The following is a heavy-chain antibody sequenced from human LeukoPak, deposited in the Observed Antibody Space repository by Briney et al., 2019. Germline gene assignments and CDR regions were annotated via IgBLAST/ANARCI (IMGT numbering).Heavy chain of an antibody. CDR1: GFIFSDQS. V-gene: IGHV3-21*01. CDR2: ISSNSLHI. D-gene: IGHD4-17*01. J-gene: IGHJ5*02. Sequence: PGGSLRLSCAASGFIFSDQSMNWVRQAPGKGLEWVSSISSNSLHIFYAESVKGRFTISRDNSKNTLYLQMNSLRAEDTAVYYCAKDGLRPDYGDYGGWFDPWGQGTLVTVSS. CDR3: AKDGLRPDYGDYGGWFDP.